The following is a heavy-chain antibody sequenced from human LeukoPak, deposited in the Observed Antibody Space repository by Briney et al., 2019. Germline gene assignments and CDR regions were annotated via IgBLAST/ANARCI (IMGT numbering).Heavy chain of an antibody. CDR1: GYTLTELS. Sequence: ASVKVSCKVSGYTLTELSMHWVRQAPGKGLEWMGGFDPEDGETIYAQKFQGRVTITADEFTSTAYMELSSLRSEDTAVYYCARALYSGSPDTTGFDWFDPWGQGTLVTVSS. CDR3: ARALYSGSPDTTGFDWFDP. D-gene: IGHD1-26*01. J-gene: IGHJ5*02. CDR2: FDPEDGET. V-gene: IGHV1-24*01.